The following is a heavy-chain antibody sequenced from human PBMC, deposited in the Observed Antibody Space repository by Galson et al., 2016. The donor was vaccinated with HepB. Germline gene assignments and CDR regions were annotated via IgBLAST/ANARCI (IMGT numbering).Heavy chain of an antibody. D-gene: IGHD5-18*01. J-gene: IGHJ4*02. CDR2: IRQDGRET. CDR3: ARAWIHLYDLDY. CDR1: GFPLSTYW. Sequence: SLRLSCAASGFPLSTYWMSWVRQAPGKGLEWVANIRQDGRETYYVDSVKGRFTISRDNSKNTLYLQMNSLRAEDTAVYYCARAWIHLYDLDYWGQGALVTVSP. V-gene: IGHV3-7*05.